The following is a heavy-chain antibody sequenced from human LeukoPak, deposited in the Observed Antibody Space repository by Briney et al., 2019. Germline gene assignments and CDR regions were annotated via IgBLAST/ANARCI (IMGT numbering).Heavy chain of an antibody. D-gene: IGHD6-19*01. Sequence: PAGTLRLSCAASGFTFSSYSMNWVRKAPGKGLEWVSYIGSISSAIYYAYSVKGRFTISSDNAKNSLYLQRNSLRAEETAVYYCARHAPTSSAFDYWGQETLVTVSS. V-gene: IGHV3-48*04. CDR1: GFTFSSYS. CDR2: IGSISSAI. CDR3: ARHAPTSSAFDY. J-gene: IGHJ4*02.